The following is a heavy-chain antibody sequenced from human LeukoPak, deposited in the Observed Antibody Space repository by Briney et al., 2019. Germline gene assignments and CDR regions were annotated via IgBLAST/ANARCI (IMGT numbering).Heavy chain of an antibody. V-gene: IGHV3-7*04. CDR2: IKEDGSEK. CDR1: GFTFSGHW. J-gene: IGHJ4*02. CDR3: ARISRYGLDY. D-gene: IGHD3-16*01. Sequence: GGSLRLSCAASGFTFSGHWMSWVRQAPGKGLEWVANIKEDGSEKYYVDSVKGRLTISRDNAKNSLYLQMNSLRPEDTAVYYCARISRYGLDYWGQGTLVTVSS.